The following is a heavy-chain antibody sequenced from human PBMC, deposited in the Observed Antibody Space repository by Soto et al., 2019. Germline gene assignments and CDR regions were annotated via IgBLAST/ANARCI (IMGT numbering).Heavy chain of an antibody. V-gene: IGHV3-21*01. CDR1: GFTFSSYS. CDR2: ISSSSSYI. D-gene: IGHD2-2*01. Sequence: EVQLVESGGGLVKPGGSLRLSCAASGFTFSSYSMNWVRQAPGKGLEWVSSISSSSSYIYYADSVKGRFTIARDNDKNSLYLQMNRLIAEDTAVYYCAGDRYWNSTRCCALDYWGQGALVTVSS. J-gene: IGHJ4*02. CDR3: AGDRYWNSTRCCALDY.